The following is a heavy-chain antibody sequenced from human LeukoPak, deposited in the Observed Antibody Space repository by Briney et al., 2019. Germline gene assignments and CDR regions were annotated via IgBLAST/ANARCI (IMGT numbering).Heavy chain of an antibody. Sequence: ASVKVSCKASGYTFTSYGISWVRQAPGQGLEWVGWISAYNGNTNYAQKLQGRVTVTTDTSTSTAYMELRSLRSDDTAVYYCARDYYDSSGGDYFDYWGQGTLVTVSS. J-gene: IGHJ4*02. D-gene: IGHD3-22*01. V-gene: IGHV1-18*01. CDR3: ARDYYDSSGGDYFDY. CDR1: GYTFTSYG. CDR2: ISAYNGNT.